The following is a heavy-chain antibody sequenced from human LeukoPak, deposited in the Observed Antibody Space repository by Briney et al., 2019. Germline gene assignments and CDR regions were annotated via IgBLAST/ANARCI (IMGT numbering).Heavy chain of an antibody. V-gene: IGHV3-23*01. D-gene: IGHD4-17*01. CDR1: GFTFSDYA. CDR3: ARDSYGANAY. CDR2: ITGTGGNT. J-gene: IGHJ4*02. Sequence: PGGSLRLSCEASGFTFSDYARRWVRQTPARGLEWVSTITGTGGNTYYADSVKGRFTISRDSSKDTLYLQMDSLRAEDTALYYCARDSYGANAYWGQGTLVTVSS.